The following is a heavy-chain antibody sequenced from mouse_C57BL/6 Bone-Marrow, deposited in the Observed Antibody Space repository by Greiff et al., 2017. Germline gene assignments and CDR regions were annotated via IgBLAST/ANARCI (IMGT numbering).Heavy chain of an antibody. V-gene: IGHV1-42*01. Sequence: VQLKESGPELVKPGASVKISCKASGYSFTGYYMNWVKQSPEKSLEWIGEINPSTGGTTYNQKFKAKATLTVDKSSSTAYMQLKSLTSGGSAVYYCANLDYWGQGTTLTVSS. CDR2: INPSTGGT. CDR3: ANLDY. J-gene: IGHJ2*01. CDR1: GYSFTGYY.